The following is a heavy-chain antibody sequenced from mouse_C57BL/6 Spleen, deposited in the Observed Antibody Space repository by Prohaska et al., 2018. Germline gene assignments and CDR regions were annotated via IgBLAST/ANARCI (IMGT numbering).Heavy chain of an antibody. V-gene: IGHV1-15*01. CDR2: IDPETGGT. CDR1: GYTFTDYA. Sequence: GAELVRPGASVTLSCKASGYTFTDYAMHWVKQTPLHGLEWIGAIDPETGGTAYNQKFKGKAILTADKSSSTAYMELRSLTSEDSAVYYCTKGRITTVVATDWYFDVWGTGTTVTVSS. D-gene: IGHD1-1*01. CDR3: TKGRITTVVATDWYFDV. J-gene: IGHJ1*03.